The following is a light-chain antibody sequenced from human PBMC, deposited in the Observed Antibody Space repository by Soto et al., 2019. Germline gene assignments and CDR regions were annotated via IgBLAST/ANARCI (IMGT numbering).Light chain of an antibody. CDR2: DAS. V-gene: IGKV3-11*01. CDR3: QKSSNWPPWT. Sequence: EIVLTQSQATLSLYPWERATFSCNDSQSVGTSLAWFQQKPGQAPRLLVYDASVRATGIPARVSGSGSGTDFTLTISRLQPEDIAMYSCQKSSNWPPWTFGRGTRVEI. J-gene: IGKJ1*01. CDR1: QSVGTS.